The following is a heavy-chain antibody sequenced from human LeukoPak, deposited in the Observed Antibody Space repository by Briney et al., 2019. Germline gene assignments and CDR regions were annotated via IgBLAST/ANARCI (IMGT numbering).Heavy chain of an antibody. Sequence: SQTLSLTCVVSGGSISSGGYSWTWIRQPPGKGLEWIGYIYYSGSTNYNPSLKSRVTLSVDTSRNQFSLSLRSMTAADTAVYYCARTEPSGTTSHWGQGTLVTVSS. CDR1: GGSISSGGYS. V-gene: IGHV4-61*08. CDR2: IYYSGST. CDR3: ARTEPSGTTSH. J-gene: IGHJ4*02. D-gene: IGHD1-1*01.